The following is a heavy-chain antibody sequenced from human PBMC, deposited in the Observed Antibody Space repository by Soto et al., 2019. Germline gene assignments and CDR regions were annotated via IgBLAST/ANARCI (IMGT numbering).Heavy chain of an antibody. CDR3: AKYSTDLEWLFKA. J-gene: IGHJ6*04. Sequence: GGSLRLSCAASGFTFSSYSMNWVRQAPGKGLEWVSYISSSSSTTYYADSVKGRFTISRDNAKNTLYLQMNSLRAEDTAVYYCAKYSTDLEWLFKAWGKGTTVTVSA. V-gene: IGHV3-48*01. CDR1: GFTFSSYS. D-gene: IGHD3-3*01. CDR2: ISSSSSTT.